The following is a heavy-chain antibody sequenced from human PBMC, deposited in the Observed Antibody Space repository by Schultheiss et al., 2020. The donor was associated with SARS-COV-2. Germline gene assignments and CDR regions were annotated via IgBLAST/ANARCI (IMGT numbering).Heavy chain of an antibody. V-gene: IGHV5-51*01. CDR1: GYSFTSYW. J-gene: IGHJ5*02. CDR2: IYPGDSDT. CDR3: ARHDVVLRFLEWLWDWFDP. D-gene: IGHD3-3*01. Sequence: GGSLRLSCKGSGYSFTSYWIGWVRQMPGKGLEWMGIIYPGDSDTRYSPSFQGQVTISADKSISTAYLQWSSLKASDTAMYYCARHDVVLRFLEWLWDWFDPWGQGTLVTVSS.